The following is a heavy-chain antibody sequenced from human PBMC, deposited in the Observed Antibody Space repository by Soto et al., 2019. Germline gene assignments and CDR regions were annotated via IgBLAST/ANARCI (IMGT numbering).Heavy chain of an antibody. CDR1: GDTFKNCV. J-gene: IGHJ6*02. CDR3: AAELGFGKLSVV. V-gene: IGHV1-69*01. CDR2: IIPLFGTT. D-gene: IGHD3-10*01. Sequence: QVQVVQSGVEVRRPGSSVKVSCKASGDTFKNCVISWVRQAPGQGLEWMGGIIPLFGTTDFAQRFQGRLTILTAESTTTAYMELRRLRSEDTATYYCAAELGFGKLSVVWGQGTTVIVSS.